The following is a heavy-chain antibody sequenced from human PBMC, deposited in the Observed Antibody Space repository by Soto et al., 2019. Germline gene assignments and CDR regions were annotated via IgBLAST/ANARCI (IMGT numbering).Heavy chain of an antibody. Sequence: QVQLVQSGAELKKPGCSVKVSCKASGGTFSSYAISWVRQAPGQGLEWMGGIIPIFGTANYAQKFQGRVTITADESTSTAYKELSSLRSEDRAVYYCARGGRCVVVAAVHYYYDGMDVWGQGTTVTVSS. V-gene: IGHV1-69*01. J-gene: IGHJ6*02. CDR3: ARGGRCVVVAAVHYYYDGMDV. CDR2: IIPIFGTA. CDR1: GGTFSSYA. D-gene: IGHD2-21*02.